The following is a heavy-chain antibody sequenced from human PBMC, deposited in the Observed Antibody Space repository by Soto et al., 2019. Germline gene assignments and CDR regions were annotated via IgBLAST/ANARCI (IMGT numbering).Heavy chain of an antibody. J-gene: IGHJ4*02. V-gene: IGHV1-58*02. Sequence: EASVNVSHMTSESTFTTSAIQWVRQARGQRLKWIGWIVVGSDNTNYAQKFQERVTITGDKSKDTAYMELSSLRSDDTAVYYCTTDKMYVSVVAAIVDLDNWGQGTRVTVSS. CDR3: TTDKMYVSVVAAIVDLDN. CDR1: ESTFTTSA. D-gene: IGHD2-2*01. CDR2: IVVGSDNT.